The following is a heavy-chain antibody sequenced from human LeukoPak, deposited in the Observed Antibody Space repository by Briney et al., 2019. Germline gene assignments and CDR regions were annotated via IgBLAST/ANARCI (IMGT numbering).Heavy chain of an antibody. CDR2: ISYDGSNK. D-gene: IGHD6-19*01. CDR3: ARVTAVAGTQGGYFDY. V-gene: IGHV3-30-3*01. CDR1: GFTVSNNY. J-gene: IGHJ4*02. Sequence: LGGSLRLSCAASGFTVSNNYMSWVRQAPGKGLEWVAVISYDGSNKYYADSVKGRFTISRENSKNTLYLQMNSLRAEDTAVYYCARVTAVAGTQGGYFDYWGQGTLVTVSS.